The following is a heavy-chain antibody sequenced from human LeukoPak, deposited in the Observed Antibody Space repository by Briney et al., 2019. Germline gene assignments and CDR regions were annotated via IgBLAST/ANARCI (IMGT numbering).Heavy chain of an antibody. J-gene: IGHJ3*02. V-gene: IGHV3-73*01. Sequence: PGGSLRLSCAASGFTFSGSAMHWVRQASGKGLEWVGRIRSKVKSYATAYAASVKGRFTISRDDSKNTAFLQMNSLKTEDTAVYYCTYTYDSSHLEPFDIWGQGTTVTVSS. CDR2: IRSKVKSYAT. CDR3: TYTYDSSHLEPFDI. D-gene: IGHD3-22*01. CDR1: GFTFSGSA.